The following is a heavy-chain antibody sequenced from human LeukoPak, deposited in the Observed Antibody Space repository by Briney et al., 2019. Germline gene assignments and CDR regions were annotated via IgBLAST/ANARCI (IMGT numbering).Heavy chain of an antibody. D-gene: IGHD3/OR15-3a*01. CDR3: ARDPGLGFLDY. CDR1: GGSISSSSYY. Sequence: SETLSLTCTVSGGSISSSSYYWGWIRQPPGKGLEWIGSIYYSGSTYYNPSLKSRVTISVDTSKNQFSLKLSSVTAADTAVYYCARDPGLGFLDYWGQGTLATVSS. V-gene: IGHV4-39*07. J-gene: IGHJ4*02. CDR2: IYYSGST.